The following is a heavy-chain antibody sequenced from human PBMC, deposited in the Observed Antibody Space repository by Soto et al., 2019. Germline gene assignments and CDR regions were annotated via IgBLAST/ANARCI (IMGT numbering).Heavy chain of an antibody. J-gene: IGHJ4*02. CDR1: GGPFSGYY. V-gene: IGHV4-34*01. Sequence: QVQLQQWGAGLLKPSETLSLTCAIYGGPFSGYYWNWIRQPPGKGLELIGEINHGGYTKYNPSLKSRVTMSVDTSKNQFSLKLTSVTAADTAVYYCARDRQRGYCTGDSYYSYFDYWGQGTQVIVSS. D-gene: IGHD2-15*01. CDR2: INHGGYT. CDR3: ARDRQRGYCTGDSYYSYFDY.